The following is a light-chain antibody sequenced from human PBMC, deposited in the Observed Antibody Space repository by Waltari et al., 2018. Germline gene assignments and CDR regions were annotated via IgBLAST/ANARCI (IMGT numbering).Light chain of an antibody. CDR3: QTGGHGTWV. J-gene: IGLJ3*02. V-gene: IGLV4-69*01. CDR2: VNSDGSH. Sequence: QLVLTQSPSASASLGASVKLTCTLSSGHSSNIVAWLQQQPEKGPRYLMKVNSDGSHTKWDEIPDRFSCSSSGAERYLTISSLQSEDEADYYCQTGGHGTWVFGGGTKLTVL. CDR1: SGHSSNI.